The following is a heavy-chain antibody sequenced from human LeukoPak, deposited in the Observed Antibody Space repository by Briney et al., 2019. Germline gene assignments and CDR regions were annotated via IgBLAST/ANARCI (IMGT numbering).Heavy chain of an antibody. Sequence: ASVKVSCKASGYTFTGYYMHWVRQAPGQGLEWMGVINPGVGSTSYAQKFQGRVTMTRDMSTSTVYMELSSLRSEDTAVHYCARIGPTFYGGNRGTDYWGQGTLVTVSS. V-gene: IGHV1-46*01. CDR2: INPGVGST. CDR3: ARIGPTFYGGNRGTDY. CDR1: GYTFTGYY. J-gene: IGHJ4*02. D-gene: IGHD4-23*01.